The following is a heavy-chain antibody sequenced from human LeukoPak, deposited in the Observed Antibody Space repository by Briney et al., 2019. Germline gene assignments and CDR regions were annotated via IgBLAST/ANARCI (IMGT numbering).Heavy chain of an antibody. Sequence: GGSLRLSCAASGFIFNNYDMHWVRQAEGKGLGWVSVIVSTGHTYYPGSVKGQFTITREYAKNSLYLQINILRAGDTAVYYCARGRGTGYFDLWGRGTLVTVSS. CDR1: GFIFNNYD. V-gene: IGHV3-13*01. CDR3: ARGRGTGYFDL. D-gene: IGHD3-10*01. CDR2: IVSTGHT. J-gene: IGHJ2*01.